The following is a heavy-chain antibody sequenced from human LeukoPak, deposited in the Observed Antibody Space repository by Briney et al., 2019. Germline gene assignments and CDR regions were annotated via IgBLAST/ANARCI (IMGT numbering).Heavy chain of an antibody. V-gene: IGHV3-23*01. CDR1: GFTFSSYA. Sequence: GGSLRLSCAASGFTFSSYAMSWVRQAPGKGLEWVSAISGSGGSTYYADSVKGRFTISRDNSKNTLYLQMNSLRAEDTAVYYCAKPLGPYYYYYGMDVWGQGTTVTVSS. J-gene: IGHJ6*02. CDR2: ISGSGGST. CDR3: AKPLGPYYYYYGMDV.